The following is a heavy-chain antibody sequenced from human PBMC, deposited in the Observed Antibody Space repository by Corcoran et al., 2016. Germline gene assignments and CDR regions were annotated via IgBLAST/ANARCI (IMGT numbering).Heavy chain of an antibody. D-gene: IGHD3-3*01. V-gene: IGHV3-30*18. Sequence: QVQLVESGGGVVQPGRSLRLSCAASGFTFSSYGMHWVRQAPGKGLEWVGVISYDGSNKYYADSVKGRFTISRDNSKNTLYLKMNSLRAEDTAVYYCAKSGGVALCMDVWGQGTTVTVSS. CDR3: AKSGGVALCMDV. CDR2: ISYDGSNK. J-gene: IGHJ6*02. CDR1: GFTFSSYG.